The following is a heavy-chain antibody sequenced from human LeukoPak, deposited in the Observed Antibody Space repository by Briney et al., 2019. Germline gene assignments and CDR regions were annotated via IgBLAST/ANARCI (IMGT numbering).Heavy chain of an antibody. V-gene: IGHV1-2*06. CDR1: GYTFTGYY. CDR3: ARVREQLKDAFDF. D-gene: IGHD2-2*01. J-gene: IGHJ3*01. Sequence: ASVKVSCKASGYTFTGYYMHWVRQAPGQGLEWMGRINPNSGGTNYAQKFQGRVTMTRDTSISTAYMELSRLRSDDTAVYYCARVREQLKDAFDFWGQGTMVTVSS. CDR2: INPNSGGT.